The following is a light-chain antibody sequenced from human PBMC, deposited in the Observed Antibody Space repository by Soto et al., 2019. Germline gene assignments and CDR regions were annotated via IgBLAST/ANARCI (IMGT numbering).Light chain of an antibody. CDR3: QQYGSSPPGIT. Sequence: EFVLTQSPGTLSLSPGERATLSRRASQTVRNNYLAWYQQKPGQAPRLLIYDASSRATGIPDRFSGGGSGTDFTLTISRLEPEDFAVYYCQQYGSSPPGITFGQGTRLEIK. CDR1: QTVRNNY. CDR2: DAS. V-gene: IGKV3-20*01. J-gene: IGKJ5*01.